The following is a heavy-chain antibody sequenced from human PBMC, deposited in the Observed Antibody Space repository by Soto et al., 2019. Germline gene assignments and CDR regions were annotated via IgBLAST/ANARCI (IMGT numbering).Heavy chain of an antibody. CDR2: IWYDGSDK. CDR1: GFTLSNDA. Sequence: QMQLVESGGGVVQPGTSLRLSCAASGFTLSNDAMHWVRQAPGKGLEWVTIIWYDGSDKNYGDSVKGRFTISRDNSKNPLYLQMTSLRVEDTAVYYCARDSGGDYHNYYMDVWGKGTKVTVSS. V-gene: IGHV3-33*01. D-gene: IGHD4-17*01. CDR3: ARDSGGDYHNYYMDV. J-gene: IGHJ6*03.